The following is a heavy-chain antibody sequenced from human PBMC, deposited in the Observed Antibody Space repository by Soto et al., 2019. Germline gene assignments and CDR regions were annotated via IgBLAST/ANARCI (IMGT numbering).Heavy chain of an antibody. V-gene: IGHV3-30*18. CDR1: GFIFNSYG. J-gene: IGHJ4*02. CDR3: AKGGRQWLVTSDFNY. D-gene: IGHD6-19*01. CDR2: ISYDGSKK. Sequence: PGGSLRLSCAASGFIFNSYGMHWVRQAPGKGLEWVAVISYDGSKKYYADSVKGRFTISRDSSKNTVSLEMTSLRAEDTAVYYCAKGGRQWLVTSDFNYWGQGALVT.